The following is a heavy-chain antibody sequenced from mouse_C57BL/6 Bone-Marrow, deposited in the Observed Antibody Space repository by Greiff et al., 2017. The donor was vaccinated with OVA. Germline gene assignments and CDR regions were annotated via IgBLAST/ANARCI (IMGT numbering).Heavy chain of an antibody. CDR1: GYSFTGYY. D-gene: IGHD1-1*01. CDR2: INPSTGGT. V-gene: IGHV1-42*01. CDR3: ARGDYYGSSYGFAY. J-gene: IGHJ3*01. Sequence: EVKLQESGPELVKPGASVKISCKASGYSFTGYYMNWVKQSPEKSLEWIGEINPSTGGTTYNQKFEAKATLTVDKSSSTAYMQLKSLTSEDSAVYYCARGDYYGSSYGFAYWGQGTLVTVSA.